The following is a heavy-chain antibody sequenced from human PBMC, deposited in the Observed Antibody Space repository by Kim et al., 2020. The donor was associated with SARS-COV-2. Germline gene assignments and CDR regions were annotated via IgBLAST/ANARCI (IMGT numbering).Heavy chain of an antibody. D-gene: IGHD3-3*01. CDR1: GFTFSSYA. V-gene: IGHV3-23*01. Sequence: GGSLRLSCAASGFTFSSYAMSWVRQAPGKGLEWVSTISGSGPNTYYADSVKGRFTISTDNSKNTLYLQMNSLRAEDTALYYCAKDRRESGSTAEVWGGGTLVTVSS. CDR3: AKDRRESGSTAEV. J-gene: IGHJ4*02. CDR2: ISGSGPNT.